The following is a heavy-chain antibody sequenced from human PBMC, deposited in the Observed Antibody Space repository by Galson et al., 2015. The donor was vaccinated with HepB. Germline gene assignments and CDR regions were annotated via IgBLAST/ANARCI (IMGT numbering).Heavy chain of an antibody. D-gene: IGHD3-16*01. CDR3: ARRGEAVARHLDY. V-gene: IGHV1-18*01. Sequence: SVKVSCKASGYSFTTYFINWVRQAPGQGLEWMGWITTYNGNTNYAQKFQGRITMTTDTSTSTAYMELRSLTTDDTAVYYYARRGEAVARHLDYWGQGTLVTVSS. CDR1: GYSFTTYF. J-gene: IGHJ4*02. CDR2: ITTYNGNT.